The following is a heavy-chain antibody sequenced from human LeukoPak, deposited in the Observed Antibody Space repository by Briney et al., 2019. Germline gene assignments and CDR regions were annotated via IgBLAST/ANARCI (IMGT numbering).Heavy chain of an antibody. CDR2: LTGSGGNT. Sequence: PGGSLRLSCAALGFSFSSYAMSWVRQAPGKGLEWVSGLTGSGGNTYYADSVKGRFTISRDNSKNTLSLQMNSLRAEDAAVYYCVKFRGIQHYNYHMDVWGKGTTVTVSS. CDR1: GFSFSSYA. V-gene: IGHV3-23*01. CDR3: VKFRGIQHYNYHMDV. D-gene: IGHD3-10*01. J-gene: IGHJ6*03.